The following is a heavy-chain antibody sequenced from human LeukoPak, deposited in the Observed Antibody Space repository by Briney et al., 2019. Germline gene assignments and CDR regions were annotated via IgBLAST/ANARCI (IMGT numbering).Heavy chain of an antibody. D-gene: IGHD6-13*01. CDR1: DDSISIYY. CDR3: ARGRVSSSSWHSTYYYYFYMDV. Sequence: SETLSLICSVSDDSISIYYWSWIRQPPGKGLEGIGYIDHTGSTNYNPSLNSRVTISRDTSKNHFSLELSSVTAADTAVYFCARGRVSSSSWHSTYYYYFYMDVWGKGTTVTVSS. V-gene: IGHV4-59*01. J-gene: IGHJ6*03. CDR2: IDHTGST.